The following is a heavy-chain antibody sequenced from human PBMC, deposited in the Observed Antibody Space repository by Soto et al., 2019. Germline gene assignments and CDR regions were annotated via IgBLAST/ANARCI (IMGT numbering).Heavy chain of an antibody. Sequence: ASVKVSCKASGNTFTNFGVTWVRQAPGQGLEWMGWISAYTDDPNYAQKFQGRVTMTIDTSTSTAYLDLRSLTSDDTAVYYCARVIPGAEAWFDPWGQGTLVTVPQ. V-gene: IGHV1-18*01. CDR1: GNTFTNFG. D-gene: IGHD2-2*01. J-gene: IGHJ5*02. CDR2: ISAYTDDP. CDR3: ARVIPGAEAWFDP.